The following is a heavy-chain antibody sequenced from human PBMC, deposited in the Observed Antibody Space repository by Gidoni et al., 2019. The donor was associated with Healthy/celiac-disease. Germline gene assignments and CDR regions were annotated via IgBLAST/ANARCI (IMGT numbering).Heavy chain of an antibody. D-gene: IGHD5-12*01. Sequence: QVQLQESGPGLVKPSQTLSLTCTVSGGSISSGSYYWSWSRQPAGKGLEWIGRIYTSGSTNYNPSLKSRVTISVDTSKNQFSLKLSSVTAADTAVYYCASSMATFDYWGQGTLVTVSS. V-gene: IGHV4-61*02. J-gene: IGHJ4*02. CDR3: ASSMATFDY. CDR2: IYTSGST. CDR1: GGSISSGSYY.